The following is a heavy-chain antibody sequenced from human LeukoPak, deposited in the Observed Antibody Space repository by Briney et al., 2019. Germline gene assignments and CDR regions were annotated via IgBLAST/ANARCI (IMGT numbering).Heavy chain of an antibody. CDR3: ARDFREGDAFDI. Sequence: SVKVSCKASGGXFSSYGIGWVRQAPGQGLEWMGGIIPVFGRTNYAQKFLGRVTISADSTNTAYMELSSLRSEDTAVYYCARDFREGDAFDIWGQGTMVTVSS. CDR1: GGXFSSYG. J-gene: IGHJ3*02. CDR2: IIPVFGRT. V-gene: IGHV1-69*13.